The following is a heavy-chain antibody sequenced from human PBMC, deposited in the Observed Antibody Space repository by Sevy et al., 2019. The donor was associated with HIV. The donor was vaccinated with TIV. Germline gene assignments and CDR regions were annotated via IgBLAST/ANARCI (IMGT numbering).Heavy chain of an antibody. J-gene: IGHJ4*02. CDR3: ASDRFSAVAGMGDY. V-gene: IGHV3-30-3*01. D-gene: IGHD6-19*01. Sequence: GGSLRLSCAASGFTFSSYAMHWVRQAPGKGLEWVAVISYDGSNKYYADSVKGRFTISRDNSKNTLYLQMNSLRAAETAVYYCASDRFSAVAGMGDYGGQGTLVTVSS. CDR2: ISYDGSNK. CDR1: GFTFSSYA.